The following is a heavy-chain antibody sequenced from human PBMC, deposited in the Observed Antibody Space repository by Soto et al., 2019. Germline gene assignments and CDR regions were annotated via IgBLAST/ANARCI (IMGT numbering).Heavy chain of an antibody. Sequence: GGSLRLSCTASGFTFGDYAMSWFRQAPGKGLEWVGFIRSKAYGGTTEYAASVKGRFTISRDDSKSIAYLQMNSLKTEDTAVYYCRTSFWSGYPSSYYFDYWGQGTLVTVSS. CDR3: RTSFWSGYPSSYYFDY. D-gene: IGHD3-3*01. CDR2: IRSKAYGGTT. V-gene: IGHV3-49*03. J-gene: IGHJ4*02. CDR1: GFTFGDYA.